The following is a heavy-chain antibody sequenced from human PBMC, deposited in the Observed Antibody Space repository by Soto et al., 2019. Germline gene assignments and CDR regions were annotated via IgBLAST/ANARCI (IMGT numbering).Heavy chain of an antibody. D-gene: IGHD3-22*01. V-gene: IGHV1-69*06. CDR2: IIPIFGTA. J-gene: IGHJ5*02. CDR3: ARDRSGSDWFDP. Sequence: SVKVSCKASGGTFSSYAISWVRQAPGQGLEWMGGIIPIFGTANYAQKFQGRVTITADKSTSTAYMELSSLRSEDTAVYYCARDRSGSDWFDPWGQGTLVTVSS. CDR1: GGTFSSYA.